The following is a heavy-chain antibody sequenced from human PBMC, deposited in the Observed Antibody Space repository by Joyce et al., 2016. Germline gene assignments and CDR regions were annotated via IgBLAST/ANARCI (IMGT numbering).Heavy chain of an antibody. D-gene: IGHD5-18*01. CDR3: ARRPYNVHTPLGSDWYFDL. V-gene: IGHV4-38-2*01. J-gene: IGHJ2*01. CDR2: VYLHGIT. CDR1: GLSFDLPSF. Sequence: QVQLQESGPGLVKPSETLSLTCGVYGLSFDLPSFWCWIRQPPGKGLEWIGNVYLHGITHYSPSLKSRVTISMDTSKNQFSLNLNSLTAADTAVYFCARRPYNVHTPLGSDWYFDLWGRGTLLTVSS.